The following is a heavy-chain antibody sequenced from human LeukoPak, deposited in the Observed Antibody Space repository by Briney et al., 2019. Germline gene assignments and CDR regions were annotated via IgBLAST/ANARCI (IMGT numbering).Heavy chain of an antibody. CDR1: GFTFSSYS. J-gene: IGHJ4*02. CDR2: ISSSSSYI. Sequence: GGSLRLSCAASGFTFSSYSMNWVRQAPGKGLEWVSSISSSSSYIYYEDSVKGRFTISRDNAKNSLYLQMNSLRAEDTAVYYCARDSIAAAGNAIDYWGQGTLVTVSS. CDR3: ARDSIAAAGNAIDY. V-gene: IGHV3-21*01. D-gene: IGHD6-13*01.